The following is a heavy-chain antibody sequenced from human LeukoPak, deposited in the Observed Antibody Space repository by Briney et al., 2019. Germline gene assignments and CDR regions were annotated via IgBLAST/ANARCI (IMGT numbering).Heavy chain of an antibody. J-gene: IGHJ3*02. V-gene: IGHV4-4*09. D-gene: IGHD2-2*01. CDR1: GFSISSYY. CDR2: IYTSGST. CDR3: ARTGNYCSSTSCYYFDAFDI. Sequence: ETLSLTCTVSGFSISSYYWSWIRQPPGKGLEWIGYIYTSGSTNYNTSLKSRVTISVDTSKNQFSLKLSSVTAADTAVYYCARTGNYCSSTSCYYFDAFDIWGQGTMVTVSS.